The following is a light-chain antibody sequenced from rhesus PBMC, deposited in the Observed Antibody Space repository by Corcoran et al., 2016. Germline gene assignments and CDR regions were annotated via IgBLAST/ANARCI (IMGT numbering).Light chain of an antibody. Sequence: DIQMTQSPSSLSASVGDRVTITCRASQGITDDLAWYQQKPGETPKLLIYEAFSLQSGIPSRFSGSGSWTDFTLTISSLQSEDFSTYYCPHYYTTPWTFGQGTKVEIK. CDR3: PHYYTTPWT. J-gene: IGKJ1*01. CDR1: QGITDD. CDR2: EAF. V-gene: IGKV1S17*01.